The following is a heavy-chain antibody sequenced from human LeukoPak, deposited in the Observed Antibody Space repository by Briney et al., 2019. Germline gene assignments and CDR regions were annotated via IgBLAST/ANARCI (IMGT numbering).Heavy chain of an antibody. CDR3: AYFFSPQQLTEGPWDY. J-gene: IGHJ4*02. CDR1: GDTFRNYG. V-gene: IGHV1-69*05. Sequence: ASVKVSCTTSGDTFRNYGISWVRQAPGQGLEWMGGTIPFFGTRKYAHKFQDRVTISTDESTHTAYMELSSLSSEDTAVYYCAYFFSPQQLTEGPWDYWGQGTLVTVSS. CDR2: TIPFFGTR. D-gene: IGHD6-13*01.